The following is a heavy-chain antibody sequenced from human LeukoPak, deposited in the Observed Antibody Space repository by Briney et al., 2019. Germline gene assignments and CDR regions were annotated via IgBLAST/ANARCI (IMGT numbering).Heavy chain of an antibody. J-gene: IGHJ3*02. CDR1: GGTFSSYA. V-gene: IGHV1-69*13. CDR2: ISAYNGNT. D-gene: IGHD2-21*01. CDR3: ASLLWWPI. Sequence: SVKVSCKASGGTFSSYAISWVRQAPGQGLEWMGWISAYNGNTNYAQKFQGRVTITADESTSTAYMELSSLRSEDTAVYYCASLLWWPIWGQGTMVTVSS.